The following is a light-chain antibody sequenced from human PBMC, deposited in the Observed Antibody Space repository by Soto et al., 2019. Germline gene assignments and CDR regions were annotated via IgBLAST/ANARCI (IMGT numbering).Light chain of an antibody. CDR3: QQYNTFWT. J-gene: IGKJ1*01. CDR2: DVS. CDR1: QTISSS. V-gene: IGKV1-5*01. Sequence: DIQMTQSPSTLAASVGDRGTITCRASQTISSSLAWYQQNPGKAPKLLIYDVSTLESGVPSRFSGSGSGTEFTLTIRSLQPDDFATYYCQQYNTFWTFGQGTKVDIK.